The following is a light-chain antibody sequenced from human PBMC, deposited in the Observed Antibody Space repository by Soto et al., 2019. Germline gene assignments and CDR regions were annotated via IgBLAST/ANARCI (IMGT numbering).Light chain of an antibody. Sequence: QSALTQPPSVSGAPGQRVTISCTGSSSNIGTGYDVHWYQQFPGTAPTLLIYDKNNRPSGVPDRFSASKSGSSASLAITGLQADDDADYYCQYYDLLSGSIVGGGTKLTVL. CDR2: DKN. J-gene: IGLJ2*01. CDR3: QYYDLLSGSI. CDR1: SSNIGTGYD. V-gene: IGLV1-40*01.